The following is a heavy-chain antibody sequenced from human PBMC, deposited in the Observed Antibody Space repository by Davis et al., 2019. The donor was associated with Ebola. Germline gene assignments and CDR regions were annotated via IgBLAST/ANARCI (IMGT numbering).Heavy chain of an antibody. D-gene: IGHD3-16*01. CDR3: ARGPALRQRGVFDY. CDR2: VYYSGTT. V-gene: IGHV4-59*11. CDR1: GDSIDRHY. J-gene: IGHJ4*02. Sequence: SETLSLTCTVSGDSIDRHYWSWVRQPPGEGLEWIGYVYYSGTTNYNPSLTGRVTMSVDTSKNQLSLKLISVTTADTAVYYCARGPALRQRGVFDYWGQGTLVTVSS.